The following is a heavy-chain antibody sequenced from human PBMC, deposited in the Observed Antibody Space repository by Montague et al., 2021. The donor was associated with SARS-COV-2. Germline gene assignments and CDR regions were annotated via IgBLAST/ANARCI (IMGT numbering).Heavy chain of an antibody. V-gene: IGHV4-34*01. Sequence: SETLSLTCAVYGGSFSPYYWSWIRQSPGKGLEWIGNIYYSGNTNYNPSLKSRVSISVDTSSNQFSLYLSSVTAADAAVYYCARVQPVSVWLYYGLDFWGQGTTVTVSS. CDR2: IYYSGNT. CDR1: GGSFSPYY. CDR3: ARVQPVSVWLYYGLDF. D-gene: IGHD3-3*01. J-gene: IGHJ6*02.